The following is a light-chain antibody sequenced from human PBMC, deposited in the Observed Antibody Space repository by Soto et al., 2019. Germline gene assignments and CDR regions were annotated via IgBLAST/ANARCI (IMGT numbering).Light chain of an antibody. V-gene: IGLV2-14*01. Sequence: QSALTQPASASGSRGQSVTISCTGTSSDVGGYNYVSWYQQHPGKVPRVMIYEVTNRPSGVSDRFSGSKSGNTASLTVSGLQAEDEADYYCSSYTTSSTVVFGGGTKLTVL. J-gene: IGLJ2*01. CDR1: SSDVGGYNY. CDR3: SSYTTSSTVV. CDR2: EVT.